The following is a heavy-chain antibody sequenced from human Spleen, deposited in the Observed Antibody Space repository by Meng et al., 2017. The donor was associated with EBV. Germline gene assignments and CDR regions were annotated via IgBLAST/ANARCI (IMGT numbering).Heavy chain of an antibody. CDR2: ISHDGRNT. CDR3: ARVRSLMITSGGFPY. J-gene: IGHJ4*02. CDR1: GFSFGGYG. Sequence: LWGSGGGVVHAGGSLRLSCVASGFSFGGYGLHWVRQAPGKGLEWVSFISHDGRNTDYAESVKGRFAISRDKSKSTMYLEMNNLRPEDTAVYYCARVRSLMITSGGFPYWGQGTLVTVSS. D-gene: IGHD3-16*01. V-gene: IGHV3-30*09.